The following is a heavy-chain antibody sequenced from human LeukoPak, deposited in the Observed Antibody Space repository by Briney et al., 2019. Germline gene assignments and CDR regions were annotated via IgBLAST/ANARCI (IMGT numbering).Heavy chain of an antibody. CDR2: IYCDDDK. D-gene: IGHD4-17*01. CDR1: GFSLSTSGVG. CDR3: AHSPDYGDHGGDFDY. J-gene: IGHJ4*02. V-gene: IGHV2-5*02. Sequence: SGPTLVKPTQTLTLTCTFSGFSLSTSGVGVGWIRQPPGKALEWLSLIYCDDDKRYSPSLKSRLTITKDPSKTQVVLTMTNMDPVDTATYYCAHSPDYGDHGGDFDYWGQGTLVTVSS.